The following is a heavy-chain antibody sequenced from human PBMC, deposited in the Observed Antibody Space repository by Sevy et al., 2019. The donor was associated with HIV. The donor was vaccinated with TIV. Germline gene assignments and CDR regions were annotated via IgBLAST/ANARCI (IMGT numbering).Heavy chain of an antibody. CDR2: ISSSSSYI. Sequence: GGSLRLSCAASGFTFSSYSMNWVRQAPGKGLEWVSSISSSSSYIYYADSVKGRFTISRENAKNSLYLQMNSLRAEDTAVYYCARDANYYYYGMDVWGQGTTVTVSS. V-gene: IGHV3-21*01. CDR3: ARDANYYYYGMDV. J-gene: IGHJ6*02. CDR1: GFTFSSYS.